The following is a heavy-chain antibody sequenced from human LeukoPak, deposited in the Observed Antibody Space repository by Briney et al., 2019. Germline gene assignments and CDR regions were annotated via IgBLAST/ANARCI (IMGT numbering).Heavy chain of an antibody. D-gene: IGHD6-13*01. V-gene: IGHV3-21*04. CDR2: ISSSSSYV. CDR1: GFTFSSYS. CDR3: AKDSSSWYYFDY. Sequence: GGSLRLSCAASGFTFSSYSMNWVRQAPGKGLEWVSSISSSSSYVYYADSVKGRFTISRDNAKNSLYLQMNSLRAEDTAVYYCAKDSSSWYYFDYWGQGTLVTVSS. J-gene: IGHJ4*02.